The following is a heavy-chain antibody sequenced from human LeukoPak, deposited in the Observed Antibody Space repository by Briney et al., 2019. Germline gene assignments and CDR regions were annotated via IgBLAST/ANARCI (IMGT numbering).Heavy chain of an antibody. J-gene: IGHJ4*02. V-gene: IGHV3-9*01. Sequence: PGRSLRLSCAASGFTFDDYAMHWVRQAPGKGLEWVSGISWNSGSIGYADSVKGRFTISRDNAKNSLYLQMNSLRAEDTAVYYCASQTSRGKVRGVHHTYYFDYWGQGTLVTVSS. CDR1: GFTFDDYA. CDR2: ISWNSGSI. D-gene: IGHD3-10*01. CDR3: ASQTSRGKVRGVHHTYYFDY.